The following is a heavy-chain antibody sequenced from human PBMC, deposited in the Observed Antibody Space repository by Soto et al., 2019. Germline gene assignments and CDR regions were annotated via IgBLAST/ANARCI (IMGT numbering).Heavy chain of an antibody. J-gene: IGHJ6*02. CDR3: ASSSTSLGMDV. D-gene: IGHD2-2*01. V-gene: IGHV4-31*03. CDR2: IYYSGST. Sequence: QVQLQESSPGLVKPSQTLSLTCTVSVGSISSGGYYWSWIRQHPGKGLEWIGYIYYSGSTYYNPSLKRRVTISVDTSKNKFSLKLSSVTDADTAVYYCASSSTSLGMDVWGQGTTVTVSS. CDR1: VGSISSGGYY.